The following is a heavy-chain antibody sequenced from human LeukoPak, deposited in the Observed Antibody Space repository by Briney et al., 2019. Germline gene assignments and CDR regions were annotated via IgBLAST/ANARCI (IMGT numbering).Heavy chain of an antibody. D-gene: IGHD2-2*01. CDR3: ARGPIVVVPAAKGSGWFDP. CDR1: GYTFTAYY. CDR2: INPNSGGT. V-gene: IGHV1-2*02. Sequence: ASVKVSCKTSGYTFTAYYMHWVRQAPGHGLEWMGWINPNSGGTNYAQKFQGRGTITRETSITTAYMELSRLRSDDTAVYYCARGPIVVVPAAKGSGWFDPWGQGTLVTVSS. J-gene: IGHJ5*02.